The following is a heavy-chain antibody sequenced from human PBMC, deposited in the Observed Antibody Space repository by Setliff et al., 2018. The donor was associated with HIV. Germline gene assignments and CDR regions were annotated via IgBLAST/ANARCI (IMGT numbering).Heavy chain of an antibody. Sequence: PGGSLRLSCAASGLTFSSYAMSWVRQAPGKGLEWVSSISGSDGSTYYADSLRARFIISRDNSKNTLYLQMNSLRAEDTAVYYCAKWASLTASSWDYWGQGTLVTVSS. CDR1: GLTFSSYA. J-gene: IGHJ4*02. CDR3: AKWASLTASSWDY. D-gene: IGHD6-13*01. V-gene: IGHV3-23*01. CDR2: ISGSDGST.